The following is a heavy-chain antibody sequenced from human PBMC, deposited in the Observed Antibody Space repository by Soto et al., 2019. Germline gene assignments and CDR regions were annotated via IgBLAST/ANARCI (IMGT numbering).Heavy chain of an antibody. CDR1: GYTFSNFW. D-gene: IGHD6-13*01. V-gene: IGHV5-51*01. CDR2: IYPGDHET. J-gene: IGHJ4*02. Sequence: GESLKISCQSSGYTFSNFWIGWVRQLPGKGLEWMGIIYPGDHETRYSPSFHGKVTISADRSIKTAYLQWNSLEASDTAFYFCARSPRSRPYFDYWGQGALVTVSS. CDR3: ARSPRSRPYFDY.